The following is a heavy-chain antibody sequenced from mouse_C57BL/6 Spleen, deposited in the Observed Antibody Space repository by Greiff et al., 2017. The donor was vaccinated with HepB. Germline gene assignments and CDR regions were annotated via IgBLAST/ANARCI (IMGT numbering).Heavy chain of an antibody. J-gene: IGHJ3*01. V-gene: IGHV1-26*01. CDR3: ARGHSSGYGFAY. D-gene: IGHD3-2*02. CDR1: GYTFTDYY. Sequence: EVQLQQSGPELVKPGASVKISCKASGYTFTDYYMNWVKQSPGKSLEWIGDINPNNGGTSYNQKFKGKATLTVDKSSSTAYMELRSLTSEDSAVYYCARGHSSGYGFAYWGQGTLVTVSA. CDR2: INPNNGGT.